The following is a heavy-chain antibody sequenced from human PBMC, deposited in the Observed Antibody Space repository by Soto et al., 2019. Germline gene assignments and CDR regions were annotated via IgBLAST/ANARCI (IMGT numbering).Heavy chain of an antibody. Sequence: EVQLVESGGGLVKPGGSLRLSCAASGFTFSSYSMNWVRQAPGKGLEWVSSISSSSSYIYYADSVKGRSTISRDNAKNSLYLQMNSLRAEDTAVYYCARDYPGVSGWFDYWGQGTLVTVSS. CDR3: ARDYPGVSGWFDY. D-gene: IGHD6-19*01. CDR2: ISSSSSYI. J-gene: IGHJ4*02. CDR1: GFTFSSYS. V-gene: IGHV3-21*01.